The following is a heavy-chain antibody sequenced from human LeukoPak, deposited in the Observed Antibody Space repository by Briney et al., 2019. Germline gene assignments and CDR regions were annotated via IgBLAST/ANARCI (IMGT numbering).Heavy chain of an antibody. D-gene: IGHD4-17*01. CDR3: ARGAGDYAPAFDI. CDR1: GYSISSGYY. V-gene: IGHV4-38-2*02. CDR2: IYHSGST. Sequence: PSETLSLTCTVSGYSISSGYYWGWIRQPPGKGLEWIGSIYHSGSTNYNPSLKSRVTISVDKSKNQFSLKLSSVTAADTAVYYCARGAGDYAPAFDIWGQGTMVTVSS. J-gene: IGHJ3*02.